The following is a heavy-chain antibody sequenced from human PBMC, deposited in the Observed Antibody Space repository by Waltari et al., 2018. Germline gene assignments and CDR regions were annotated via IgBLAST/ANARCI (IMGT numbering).Heavy chain of an antibody. D-gene: IGHD2-15*01. J-gene: IGHJ4*02. CDR2: ISSSSSYI. Sequence: EVQLVESGGGLVKPGGSLRLSCAASGFTFSSYSMNWDRQAPGKGLEWVSSISSSSSYIYYADSVKGRFTISRDNAKNSLYLQMNSLRAEDTAVYYCAREGCSGGSCYFDYWGQGTLVTVSS. CDR3: AREGCSGGSCYFDY. CDR1: GFTFSSYS. V-gene: IGHV3-21*01.